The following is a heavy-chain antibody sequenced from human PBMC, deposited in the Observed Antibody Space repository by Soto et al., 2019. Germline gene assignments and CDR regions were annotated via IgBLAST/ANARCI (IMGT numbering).Heavy chain of an antibody. V-gene: IGHV3-33*01. J-gene: IGHJ4*02. CDR3: ARDELSLEQSYDYVWGSYRQASVTHLGVFDY. Sequence: QPGGSLRLSCAASGFTFSSDGMHWFRQAPGKGLEWVAGIWYDGSNKYYADSVKGRFPISRDNSKNTLYLQMNSLRAEDTAVYYCARDELSLEQSYDYVWGSYRQASVTHLGVFDYWGQGTLVTVSS. CDR1: GFTFSSDG. D-gene: IGHD3-16*02. CDR2: IWYDGSNK.